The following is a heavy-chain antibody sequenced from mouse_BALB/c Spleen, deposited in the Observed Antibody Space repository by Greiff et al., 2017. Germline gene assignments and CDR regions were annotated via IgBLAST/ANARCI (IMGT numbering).Heavy chain of an antibody. CDR1: GYTFTSYW. V-gene: IGHV1-7*01. Sequence: QVQLQQSGAELAKPGASVKMSCKASGYTFTSYWMHWVKQRPGQGLEWIGYINPSTGYTEYNQKFKDKATLTADKSSSTAYMQLSSLTSEDSAVYYCARGDGSSSCFAYWGQGTLVTVSA. J-gene: IGHJ3*01. CDR3: ARGDGSSSCFAY. D-gene: IGHD1-1*01. CDR2: INPSTGYT.